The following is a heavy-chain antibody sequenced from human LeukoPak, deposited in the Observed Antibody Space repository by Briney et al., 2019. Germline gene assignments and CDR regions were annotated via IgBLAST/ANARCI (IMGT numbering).Heavy chain of an antibody. D-gene: IGHD5-12*01. CDR3: ARVRSGYDLNWFDP. CDR2: IKQDGSEK. CDR1: GFTFSNYW. Sequence: PGGSLRLSCAASGFTFSNYWMSWVRQAPGKGLEWVANIKQDGSEKYYVDSVKGRFTISRDNAKNSLYLQMNSLRAEDTAVYYCARVRSGYDLNWFDPWGQGTLVTVSS. V-gene: IGHV3-7*03. J-gene: IGHJ5*02.